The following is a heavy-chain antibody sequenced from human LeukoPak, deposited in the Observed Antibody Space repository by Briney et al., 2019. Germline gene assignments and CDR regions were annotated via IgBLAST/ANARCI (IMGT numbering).Heavy chain of an antibody. J-gene: IGHJ6*02. Sequence: SVKVSCKASGGTFSSYAISWVRQAPGQGLEWMGGIIPIFGTANYAQKFQGRVTITADESTSTAYMELSSLRSEDTAVYYCAVREADVYGMDVWGQGTTVTVSS. V-gene: IGHV1-69*13. CDR3: AVREADVYGMDV. CDR2: IIPIFGTA. D-gene: IGHD2-15*01. CDR1: GGTFSSYA.